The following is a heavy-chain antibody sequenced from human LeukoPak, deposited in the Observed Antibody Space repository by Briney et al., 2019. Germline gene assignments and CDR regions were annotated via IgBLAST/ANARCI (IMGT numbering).Heavy chain of an antibody. CDR3: ARGPLDYGGNSRFDY. CDR1: GGSISSYY. V-gene: IGHV4-4*07. J-gene: IGHJ4*02. Sequence: KPSETLSLTCTVSGGSISSYYWSWIRQPAGKGLEWIGRIYTSGSTNYNPSLKSRVTMSVDTSKNQFSLKLSSVIAADTAVYYCARGPLDYGGNSRFDYWGQGTLVTVSS. D-gene: IGHD4-23*01. CDR2: IYTSGST.